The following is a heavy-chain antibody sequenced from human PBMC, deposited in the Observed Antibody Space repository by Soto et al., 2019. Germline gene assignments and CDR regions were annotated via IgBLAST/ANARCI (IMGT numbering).Heavy chain of an antibody. CDR1: GYNFRNYG. CDR2: IGAYNGNR. Sequence: ASVKVSCKSSGYNFRNYGITWLRQAPGQGLEWMGWIGAYNGNRKYLQKLQGRVTMTTDTSTNTAYMELTSLKSDDTAVYYCARVIGVASMDHWGQGTQVTVSS. D-gene: IGHD5-12*01. V-gene: IGHV1-18*01. CDR3: ARVIGVASMDH. J-gene: IGHJ4*02.